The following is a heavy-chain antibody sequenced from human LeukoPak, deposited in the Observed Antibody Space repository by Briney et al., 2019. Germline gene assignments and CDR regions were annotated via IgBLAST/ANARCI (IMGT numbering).Heavy chain of an antibody. V-gene: IGHV4-39*07. CDR3: ARCRMVRGVILDGMDV. J-gene: IGHJ6*02. CDR1: GGSISSSSYY. Sequence: SETLSLTCTVSGGSISSSSYYWGWIRQPPGKGLEWIGSIYYSGSTYYNPSLKSRVTISVDTSKNQFSLKLSSVTAADTAVYYCARCRMVRGVILDGMDVWGQGTTVTVSS. CDR2: IYYSGST. D-gene: IGHD3-10*01.